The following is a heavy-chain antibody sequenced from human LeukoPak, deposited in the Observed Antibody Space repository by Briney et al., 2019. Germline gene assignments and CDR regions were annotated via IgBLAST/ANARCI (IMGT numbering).Heavy chain of an antibody. CDR3: ARDRTTDFWSGYYTNYFDY. V-gene: IGHV3-21*01. J-gene: IGHJ4*02. CDR2: ISSSSSYI. CDR1: GFTFSSYS. D-gene: IGHD3-3*01. Sequence: GGSLRLSCAASGFTFSSYSMNWVRQAPGKGLEWVSSISSSSSYIYYADSVKGRFTISRDNAKISLYLQMNSLRAEDTAVYYCARDRTTDFWSGYYTNYFDYWGQGALVTVSS.